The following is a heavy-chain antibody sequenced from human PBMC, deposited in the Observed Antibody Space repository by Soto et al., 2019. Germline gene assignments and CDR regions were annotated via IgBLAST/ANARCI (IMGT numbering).Heavy chain of an antibody. D-gene: IGHD3-22*01. CDR1: GFTFSSYS. CDR2: ISSSSSYI. Sequence: PGWSLRLSCAASGFTFSSYSMNWVRQAPGKGLEWVSSISSSSSYIYYADSVKGRFTISRDNAKNSLYLQMNSLRAEDTAVYYCARDSYDYYDSSGYFFLYYYYGMDVWGQGTTVTVSS. CDR3: ARDSYDYYDSSGYFFLYYYYGMDV. V-gene: IGHV3-21*01. J-gene: IGHJ6*02.